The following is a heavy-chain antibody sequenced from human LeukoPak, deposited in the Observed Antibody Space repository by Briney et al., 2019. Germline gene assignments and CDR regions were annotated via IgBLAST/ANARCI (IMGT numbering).Heavy chain of an antibody. CDR2: IKSKPDGGTT. D-gene: IGHD3-10*01. V-gene: IGHV3-15*01. CDR3: TTVSAALFIDY. J-gene: IGHJ4*02. Sequence: GGSLRLSCVASRFTLNNAWMSWVRQAPGKGLEWVGRIKSKPDGGTTDYAAPVKGRFTISRDDSKNTLYLQMNSLKTEDTAVYYCTTVSAALFIDYWGQGTLVTVSS. CDR1: RFTLNNAW.